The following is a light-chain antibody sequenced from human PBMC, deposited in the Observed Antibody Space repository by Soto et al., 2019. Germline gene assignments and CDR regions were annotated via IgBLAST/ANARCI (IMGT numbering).Light chain of an antibody. J-gene: IGKJ1*01. CDR1: QSVSNN. V-gene: IGKV3-15*01. CDR2: GAS. CDR3: QQYDNWPKT. Sequence: EIVVTQSPATLSVSPGERGALSCRTSQSVSNNVAWYQQRPGQAPRLLMYGASTRATGIPVRFSGSGSGTDFTLTITSLQSEDFSLYYCQQYDNWPKTFGQGTKVEIK.